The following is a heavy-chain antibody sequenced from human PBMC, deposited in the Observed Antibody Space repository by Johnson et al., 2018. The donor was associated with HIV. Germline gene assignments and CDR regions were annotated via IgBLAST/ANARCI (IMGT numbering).Heavy chain of an antibody. D-gene: IGHD6-13*01. CDR2: ISGSGGST. Sequence: VQLVESGGGVVQPGRSLRLSCAASGFTFSSRSMSWVRQAPGKGLEWVSAISGSGGSTYYAGSVKGRFTISRDNSKNTLYLQMNSLRAEDTAVYYCAKDRRGKQQLVTGNDAFDIWGQGTMVTVSS. V-gene: IGHV3-23*04. J-gene: IGHJ3*02. CDR1: GFTFSSRS. CDR3: AKDRRGKQQLVTGNDAFDI.